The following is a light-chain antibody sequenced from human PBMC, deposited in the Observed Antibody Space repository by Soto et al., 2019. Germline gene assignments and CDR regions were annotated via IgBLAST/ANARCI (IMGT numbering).Light chain of an antibody. CDR3: SSYTDTGHVV. CDR1: SSDIGAYDY. V-gene: IGLV2-14*01. Sequence: QSALTQPASVSGSPGQSITISCTGTSSDIGAYDYASWYQQHPGKAPKLMIFEVSDRPSGASIRFSGSKSGNTASLTISGLQTEDEADYYCSSYTDTGHVVFGRGTKLTVL. J-gene: IGLJ2*01. CDR2: EVS.